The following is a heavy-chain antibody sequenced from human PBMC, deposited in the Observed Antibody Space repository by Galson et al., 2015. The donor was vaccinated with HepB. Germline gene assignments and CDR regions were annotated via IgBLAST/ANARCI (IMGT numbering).Heavy chain of an antibody. J-gene: IGHJ4*02. CDR1: GDSVSTDSTT. CDR2: TYYKSKWDH. CDR3: ARGSLVRDYFDS. D-gene: IGHD6-13*01. V-gene: IGHV6-1*01. Sequence: CAISGDSVSTDSTTWNWIRQSPSGGLEWLGRTYYKSKWDHDYALSVKNRITINPDTSKNQFSLQLNSVAPDDTAVYYCARGSLVRDYFDSWGQRTLVTVSS.